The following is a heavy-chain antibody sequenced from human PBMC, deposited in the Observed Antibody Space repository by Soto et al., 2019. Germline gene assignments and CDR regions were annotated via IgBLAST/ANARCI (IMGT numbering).Heavy chain of an antibody. V-gene: IGHV1-2*04. Sequence: ASVKVSCKASGYTFTGCYMHWVRQAPGQGLEWMGWINPNSGGTNYAQKFQGWVTMTRDTSISTAYMELSRLRSDDTAVYYCARDHGDGYNGGNFDYWGQGTLVTVSS. J-gene: IGHJ4*02. D-gene: IGHD5-12*01. CDR3: ARDHGDGYNGGNFDY. CDR2: INPNSGGT. CDR1: GYTFTGCY.